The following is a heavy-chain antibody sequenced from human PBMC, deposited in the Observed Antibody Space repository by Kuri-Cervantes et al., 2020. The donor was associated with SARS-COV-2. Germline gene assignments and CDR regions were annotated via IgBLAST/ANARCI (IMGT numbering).Heavy chain of an antibody. D-gene: IGHD1-26*01. J-gene: IGHJ4*02. CDR1: GFTFSSYW. CDR3: ARSIVGATTPGY. CDR2: INSDGSST. Sequence: GGSLRLSCAASGFTFSSYWMHWVRQAPGKGLVWVSRINSDGSSTSYADSVKGRFTISRDNAKNTLYLQMNSLRAEDTAVYDCARSIVGATTPGYWGQGTLVTVSS. V-gene: IGHV3-74*01.